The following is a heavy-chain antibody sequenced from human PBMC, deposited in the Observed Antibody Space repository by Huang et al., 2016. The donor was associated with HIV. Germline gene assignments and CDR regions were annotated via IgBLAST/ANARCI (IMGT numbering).Heavy chain of an antibody. V-gene: IGHV4-39*01. CDR2: IYHSWTT. D-gene: IGHD6-13*01. Sequence: QLQLQESGPGLVKPSETLSLTCTVSGGSISSSSYYWGWIRQPPGKGLEWIGSIYHSWTTYYNPSLKMRVTISLDTSRTQFSLKLGSVTAADTSVYYCAAHGRIVGIPAAPLLFDPWGQGTLVTVSS. CDR3: AAHGRIVGIPAAPLLFDP. J-gene: IGHJ5*02. CDR1: GGSISSSSYY.